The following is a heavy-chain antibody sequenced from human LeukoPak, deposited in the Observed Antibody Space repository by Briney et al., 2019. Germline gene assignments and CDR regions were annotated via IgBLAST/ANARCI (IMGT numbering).Heavy chain of an antibody. D-gene: IGHD1-1*01. Sequence: ASVKVSCRTSGYNFTDYYLHWVRQAPGQGLEWMGWIDPARADTKYAQSFQGRVALTWDTSINTAYMEVSRLTSDDTAMFYCARDPPGTTAFDVWGQGTMVTVSS. V-gene: IGHV1-2*02. CDR1: GYNFTDYY. CDR2: IDPARADT. J-gene: IGHJ3*01. CDR3: ARDPPGTTAFDV.